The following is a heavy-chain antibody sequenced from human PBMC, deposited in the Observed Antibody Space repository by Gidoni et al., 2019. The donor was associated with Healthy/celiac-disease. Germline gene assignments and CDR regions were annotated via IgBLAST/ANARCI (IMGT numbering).Heavy chain of an antibody. D-gene: IGHD1-26*01. CDR2: ISSSSSYI. Sequence: EVQLVESGGGLVKPGGSLSLSCAASGFTFSSYSMNWVRQAPGKGLEWVSSISSSSSYIYYADSVKGRFTISRDNAKNSLYLQMNSLRAEDTAVYYCARVLREWEDWFDPWGQGTLVTVSS. CDR1: GFTFSSYS. J-gene: IGHJ5*02. CDR3: ARVLREWEDWFDP. V-gene: IGHV3-21*01.